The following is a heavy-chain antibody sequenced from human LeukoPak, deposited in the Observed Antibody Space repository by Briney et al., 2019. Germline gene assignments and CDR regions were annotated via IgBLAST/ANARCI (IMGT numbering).Heavy chain of an antibody. CDR2: ISSISSYI. Sequence: GGSLRLSCAASGFIFSDYSMNWVRRAPGKGLEWVSTISSISSYIKYADSVKGRFTISRDNANSSLYLQMNSLRAEDTAVYYCARAMSTFGGVRNYFDPWGQGTLVTVSS. D-gene: IGHD3-16*01. J-gene: IGHJ4*02. CDR1: GFIFSDYS. V-gene: IGHV3-21*01. CDR3: ARAMSTFGGVRNYFDP.